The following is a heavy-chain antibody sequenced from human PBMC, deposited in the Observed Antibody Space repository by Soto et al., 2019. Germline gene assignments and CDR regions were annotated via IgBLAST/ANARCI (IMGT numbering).Heavy chain of an antibody. V-gene: IGHV3-23*01. Sequence: PGGSLRLSCAASGFTFSSYAMSWVRQAPGKGLEWVSAISGSGGSTYYADSVKGRFTISRDNSKNTLYLQMNSLRAEDTAVYYCANLPGYYDSSGSLLFDYWGQGTLVTVSS. CDR1: GFTFSSYA. D-gene: IGHD3-22*01. CDR3: ANLPGYYDSSGSLLFDY. CDR2: ISGSGGST. J-gene: IGHJ4*02.